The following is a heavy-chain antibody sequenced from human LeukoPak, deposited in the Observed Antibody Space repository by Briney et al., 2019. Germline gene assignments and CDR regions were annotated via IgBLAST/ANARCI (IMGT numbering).Heavy chain of an antibody. Sequence: GGSLRLSCAASGFTFNNYAMNWVRQAPGKGLEWVSSITSSSSYIYYADSVKGRFTISRDNAKNSLCLQMNSLRAEDTAVYYCAELGITMIGGVWGKGTTVTISS. V-gene: IGHV3-21*01. CDR3: AELGITMIGGV. CDR1: GFTFNNYA. J-gene: IGHJ6*04. CDR2: ITSSSSYI. D-gene: IGHD3-10*02.